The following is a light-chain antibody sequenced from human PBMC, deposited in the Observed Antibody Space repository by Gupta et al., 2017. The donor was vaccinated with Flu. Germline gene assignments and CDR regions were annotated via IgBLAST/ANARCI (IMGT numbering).Light chain of an antibody. CDR1: RSDVGGFNN. CDR3: SSYSSANSLYV. Sequence: QSALTQPASVSGSPGQSITISCTGTRSDVGGFNNVSWYQQHPGRAPKLMIFEVSNRPSGVSDRFSGSKSANTAALTISGLQAEDEADFYCSSYSSANSLYVFGTGTKVTV. J-gene: IGLJ1*01. CDR2: EVS. V-gene: IGLV2-14*01.